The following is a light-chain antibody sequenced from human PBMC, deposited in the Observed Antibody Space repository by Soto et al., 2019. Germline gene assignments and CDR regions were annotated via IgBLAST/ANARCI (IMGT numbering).Light chain of an antibody. J-gene: IGLJ2*01. Sequence: QSVLTQAPSVSGAPGRSVTISCSGGTSNIGRNSVNWYQQFPGTAPKLLIYMNDRRPSGVPDRFSAFRSGASASLAISGLQSEDGATYYCAAWDDNLNVVFGGGTTLTVL. CDR3: AAWDDNLNVV. CDR1: TSNIGRNS. CDR2: MND. V-gene: IGLV1-44*01.